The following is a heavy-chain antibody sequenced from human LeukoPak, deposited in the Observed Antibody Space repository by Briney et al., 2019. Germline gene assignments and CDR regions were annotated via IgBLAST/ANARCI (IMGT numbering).Heavy chain of an antibody. V-gene: IGHV3-7*01. Sequence: AGGSLTLSCAASGFTVSSNYMSWVRQAPGKGREWVANIKEDGSEKKYVDSVKDRFTISRDNTKNSVYLQMSGLRVDDTAIYYCARDEEGGSNDHWGQGTLVTVSS. D-gene: IGHD2-15*01. CDR3: ARDEEGGSNDH. CDR2: IKEDGSEK. J-gene: IGHJ4*02. CDR1: GFTVSSNY.